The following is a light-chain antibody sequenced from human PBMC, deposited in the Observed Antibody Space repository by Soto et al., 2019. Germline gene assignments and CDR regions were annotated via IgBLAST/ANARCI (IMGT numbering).Light chain of an antibody. J-gene: IGKJ1*01. V-gene: IGKV1-5*01. Sequence: DIQMTQSPSTLSASVGDRVTITCRASQSISSWLAWYQQKPGKAPKLLIYDASSLESGVPSRFSGSGSGTEFPLTISSLQPDDSATYYCQQYKSYMTFGQGTKVEIK. CDR3: QQYKSYMT. CDR1: QSISSW. CDR2: DAS.